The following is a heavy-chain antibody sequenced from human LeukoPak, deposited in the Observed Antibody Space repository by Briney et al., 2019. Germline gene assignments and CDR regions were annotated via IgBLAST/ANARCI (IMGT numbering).Heavy chain of an antibody. CDR2: ISAYNGNT. J-gene: IGHJ6*02. Sequence: GASVKVSCKASGYTFTSYGISWVRQAPGQGLEWMGWISAYNGNTNYAQKLQGRVTMTTDTSTSTAYMELRSLRSDDTAVYYCARDRGYSNPPYYYYYYGMDVWGQGTTVTVSS. D-gene: IGHD4-4*01. CDR3: ARDRGYSNPPYYYYYYGMDV. V-gene: IGHV1-18*01. CDR1: GYTFTSYG.